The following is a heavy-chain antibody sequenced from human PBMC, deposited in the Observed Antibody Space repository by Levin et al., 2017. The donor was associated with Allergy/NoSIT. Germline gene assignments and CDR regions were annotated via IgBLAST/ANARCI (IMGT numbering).Heavy chain of an antibody. Sequence: ASETLSLTYTVSGGSISNYYWSWIRQPAGKGLEWIGRIYTSGSTNYNPSLKSRITMSVDTSKNQVSLNLTSVTAADTAVYYCARETGSSEFRAFDIWGQGTLVTVSS. CDR3: ARETGSSEFRAFDI. CDR1: GGSISNYY. J-gene: IGHJ3*02. CDR2: IYTSGST. D-gene: IGHD3-10*01. V-gene: IGHV4-4*07.